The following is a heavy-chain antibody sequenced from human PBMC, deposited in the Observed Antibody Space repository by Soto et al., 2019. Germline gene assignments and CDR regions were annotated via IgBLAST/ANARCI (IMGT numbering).Heavy chain of an antibody. D-gene: IGHD6-13*01. CDR2: ISSSSTYT. Sequence: PGGSLRLSSVASGFAFSGYSMNWVRQAPGKGLEWVSSISSSSTYTYYGDSVRGRFTISRDNGKKSLYLQMNSLRVDDTAVYYCARGPSTAVPDYWGQGTLVTVSS. V-gene: IGHV3-21*03. CDR1: GFAFSGYS. CDR3: ARGPSTAVPDY. J-gene: IGHJ4*02.